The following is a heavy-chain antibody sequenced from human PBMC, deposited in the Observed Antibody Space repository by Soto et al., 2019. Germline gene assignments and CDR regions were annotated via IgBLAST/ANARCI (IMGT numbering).Heavy chain of an antibody. CDR2: ISATGGST. CDR3: AKMGEGAVYAPALGQLDY. V-gene: IGHV3-23*01. CDR1: GFTFSIYA. D-gene: IGHD2-8*01. Sequence: EVQLLESGGGLVQPGGSLRVSCGASGFTFSIYAMSWVRQAPGKGLEWVSGISATGGSTYYADSVKGRFTTSRDNSTTTLYLQMNSLTADDTAVYYCAKMGEGAVYAPALGQLDYWGQGTLVTVSS. J-gene: IGHJ4*02.